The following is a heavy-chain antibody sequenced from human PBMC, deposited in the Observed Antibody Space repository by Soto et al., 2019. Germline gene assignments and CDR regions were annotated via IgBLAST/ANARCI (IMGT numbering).Heavy chain of an antibody. CDR1: GGSISSGDYY. D-gene: IGHD3-22*01. V-gene: IGHV4-39*01. CDR3: ARQRRYYYDSSGYPDY. Sequence: ETLSLTCTVSGGSISSGDYYWGWIRQPPGKGLEWIGSIYYTGSTYYNPSLKSRVTISVDTSKNQFSLKLSSVTAADTAVYYCARQRRYYYDSSGYPDYWGQGTLVTVSS. J-gene: IGHJ4*02. CDR2: IYYTGST.